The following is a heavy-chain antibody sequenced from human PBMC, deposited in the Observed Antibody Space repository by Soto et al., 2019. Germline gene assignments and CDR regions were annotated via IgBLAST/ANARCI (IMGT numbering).Heavy chain of an antibody. J-gene: IGHJ4*02. Sequence: EVQLVESGGGLVQPGASLRLSCAATGFTFSNYWMNWVRQAPGKGLEWVANIKQDGSEKYYVESVKGRFTISRDNAKHLLYLQTNSLRAEDTAVYYCAGGAGWVHDYWGQGTLVTVSS. D-gene: IGHD1-1*01. CDR1: GFTFSNYW. V-gene: IGHV3-7*04. CDR3: AGGAGWVHDY. CDR2: IKQDGSEK.